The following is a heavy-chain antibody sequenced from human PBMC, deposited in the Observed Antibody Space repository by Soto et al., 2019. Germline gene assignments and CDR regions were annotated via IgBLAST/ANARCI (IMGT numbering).Heavy chain of an antibody. Sequence: QVQLVQSGAEVKKPGSSVKVSCKASGGTFSSYAISWVRQAPGQGLEWMGGIIPIFGTANYAQKFQGRVTSTADESTSTAYMELSSLRSEDTAVYYCVREGRGSGWYLGQNWFDPWGQGTLVTVSS. D-gene: IGHD6-19*01. CDR1: GGTFSSYA. J-gene: IGHJ5*02. CDR3: VREGRGSGWYLGQNWFDP. V-gene: IGHV1-69*12. CDR2: IIPIFGTA.